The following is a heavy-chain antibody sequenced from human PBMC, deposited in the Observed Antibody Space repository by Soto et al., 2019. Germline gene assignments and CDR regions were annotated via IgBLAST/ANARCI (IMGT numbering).Heavy chain of an antibody. CDR3: ARQYSSSWYGHYYYGMDV. Sequence: ADTLSLNCTVSGGSISSYYGSWIRQPPGKGLEWIGYIYYSGSTNYTPSLKSRVTISVDTSKNQFSLKLSSVTAADTAVYYCARQYSSSWYGHYYYGMDVWGQGTTVTVSS. V-gene: IGHV4-59*07. CDR1: GGSISSYY. J-gene: IGHJ6*02. D-gene: IGHD6-13*01. CDR2: IYYSGST.